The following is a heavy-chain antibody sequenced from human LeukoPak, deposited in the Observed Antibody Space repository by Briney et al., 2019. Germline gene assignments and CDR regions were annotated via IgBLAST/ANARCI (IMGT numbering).Heavy chain of an antibody. CDR1: GGTFSSYA. Sequence: ASVKVSCKASGGTFSSYAISWVRQAPGQGLEWMGGIIPIFGTANYAQKFQGRVTITADESTSTAYMELSSLRSEDTAVYHCASEQLVTIPHYYYYGMDVWGQGTTVTVSS. V-gene: IGHV1-69*13. D-gene: IGHD6-13*01. CDR3: ASEQLVTIPHYYYYGMDV. J-gene: IGHJ6*02. CDR2: IIPIFGTA.